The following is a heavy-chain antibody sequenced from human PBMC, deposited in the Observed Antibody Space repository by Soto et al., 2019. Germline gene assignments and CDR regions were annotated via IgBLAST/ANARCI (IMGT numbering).Heavy chain of an antibody. J-gene: IGHJ3*02. V-gene: IGHV3-7*01. CDR1: GFTFSSYW. Sequence: GGSLRLSCAASGFTFSSYWMSWVRQAPGKGLEWVAKIKHDGSEKYYVDSVKGRFTISRDNAKNSLYLQMNSLRAEDAAVYYGADDLAGATPHAFDIWGQGTMVTVSS. CDR3: ADDLAGATPHAFDI. CDR2: IKHDGSEK. D-gene: IGHD1-26*01.